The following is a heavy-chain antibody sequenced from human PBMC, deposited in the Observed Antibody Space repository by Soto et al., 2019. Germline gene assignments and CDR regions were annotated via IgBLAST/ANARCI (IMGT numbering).Heavy chain of an antibody. V-gene: IGHV4-30-4*01. CDR2: IYCSGRT. J-gene: IGHJ6*02. Sequence: SETLSLTCTVSGGSISSGDYYWTWIRQPPGKGLEWIGYIYCSGRTYYNPSLKSRVTISVDTSKKHLSLKLSYVAAADTAVDYWAGDHNDYSSYGPELDYYYYYYGMDVWGQGTTVTVSS. D-gene: IGHD4-4*01. CDR3: AGDHNDYSSYGPELDYYYYYYGMDV. CDR1: GGSISSGDYY.